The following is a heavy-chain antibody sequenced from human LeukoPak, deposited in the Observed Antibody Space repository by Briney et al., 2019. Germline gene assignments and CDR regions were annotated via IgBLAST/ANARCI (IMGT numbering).Heavy chain of an antibody. D-gene: IGHD3-22*01. CDR2: IYSGGST. Sequence: SETLSLTCTVSGGSVSSGSYYRSWIRQPPGKGLEWIGYIYSGGSTNYNPSLKSRVTISVDTSKNQFSLKLSSVTAADTAVYFCTREVVVTYYFDYWGQGTLVTVSS. CDR1: GGSVSSGSYY. CDR3: TREVVVTYYFDY. V-gene: IGHV4-61*01. J-gene: IGHJ4*02.